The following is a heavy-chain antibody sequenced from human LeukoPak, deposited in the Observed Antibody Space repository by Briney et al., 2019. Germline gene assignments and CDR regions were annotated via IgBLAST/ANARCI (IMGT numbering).Heavy chain of an antibody. CDR2: INPSGGST. J-gene: IGHJ4*02. CDR1: GYTFTSYY. CDR3: ARVPLDIVVVPAGNFDY. V-gene: IGHV1-46*01. D-gene: IGHD2-2*03. Sequence: EASVKVSCKASGYTFTSYYMHWVRQAPGQGLEWMGIINPSGGSTSYAQKFQGRVTMTTDTSTSTAYMELRSLRSDDTAVYYCARVPLDIVVVPAGNFDYWGQGTLVTVSS.